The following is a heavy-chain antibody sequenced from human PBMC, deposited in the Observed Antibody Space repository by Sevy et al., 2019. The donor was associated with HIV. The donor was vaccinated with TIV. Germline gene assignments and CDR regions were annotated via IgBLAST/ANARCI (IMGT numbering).Heavy chain of an antibody. J-gene: IGHJ3*02. CDR3: ARDLPQYYGSGSYYDAFDI. V-gene: IGHV3-33*01. D-gene: IGHD3-10*01. CDR2: IWCDGSNK. Sequence: GGSLRLSCAASGFTFSSYGMHWVRQTPGKGLEWVAVIWCDGSNKYYADSVKGRFTISRDNSKNTLFLQMNSLRAEDTAEYYCARDLPQYYGSGSYYDAFDIWGQGTMVTVSS. CDR1: GFTFSSYG.